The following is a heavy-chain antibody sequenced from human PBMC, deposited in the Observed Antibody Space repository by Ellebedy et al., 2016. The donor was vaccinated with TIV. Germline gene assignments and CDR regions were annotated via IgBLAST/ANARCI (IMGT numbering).Heavy chain of an antibody. Sequence: AASVKVSCKASGYTFTSYFMHWVRQAPGQGPEWMGVINPSGGSTTYAQDFQGRVTLTTDTSTSTAYMELRSLRSDDTAVYYCARDLQAPGAYWGQGTLVTVSS. V-gene: IGHV1-46*01. J-gene: IGHJ4*02. CDR2: INPSGGST. CDR1: GYTFTSYF. CDR3: ARDLQAPGAY.